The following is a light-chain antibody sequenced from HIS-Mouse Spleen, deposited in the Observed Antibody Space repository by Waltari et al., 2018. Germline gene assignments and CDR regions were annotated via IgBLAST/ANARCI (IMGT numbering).Light chain of an antibody. V-gene: IGKV3-15*01. CDR1: QSVSSN. Sequence: EIVMTQSPATLSVSPGERATLSCRASQSVSSNLAWYQQKPGQAPRLLIYGASTRATGIPARFSGSGSGTEFTLTISSLQSEDFAVYYCMQSIQLPLTFGGGTKVEIK. CDR2: GAS. CDR3: MQSIQLPLT. J-gene: IGKJ4*01.